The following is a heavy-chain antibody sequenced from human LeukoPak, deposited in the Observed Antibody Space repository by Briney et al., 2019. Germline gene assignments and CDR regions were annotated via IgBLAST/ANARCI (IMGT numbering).Heavy chain of an antibody. CDR2: IYYSGST. V-gene: IGHV4-31*03. D-gene: IGHD3-10*01. J-gene: IGHJ5*02. Sequence: TLSLACTVSRRSISSGGYYSSWIRQHPGKGQEWIGYIYYSGSTYYNRSLKSRVTISVDTSKNQFSLKLSSVTAADTAVYYCARAPLTYYYGSGSYSHGTKFDPWGQGTLVTVSS. CDR1: RRSISSGGYY. CDR3: ARAPLTYYYGSGSYSHGTKFDP.